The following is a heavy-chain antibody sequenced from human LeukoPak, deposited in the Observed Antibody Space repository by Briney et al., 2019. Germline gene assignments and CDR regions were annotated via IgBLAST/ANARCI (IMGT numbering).Heavy chain of an antibody. Sequence: PSETLSLTCTVSGGSISSTNYYWGWIRQPPGKGLEWIGSIYYSGSTYYNPSLKSRVTMSVDTSKNQFSLKLSSVTAADTALYYCARGIWEMATIPYWYFDIWGRGTLVTVSS. CDR3: ARGIWEMATIPYWYFDI. CDR1: GGSISSTNYY. J-gene: IGHJ2*01. V-gene: IGHV4-39*07. CDR2: IYYSGST. D-gene: IGHD5-24*01.